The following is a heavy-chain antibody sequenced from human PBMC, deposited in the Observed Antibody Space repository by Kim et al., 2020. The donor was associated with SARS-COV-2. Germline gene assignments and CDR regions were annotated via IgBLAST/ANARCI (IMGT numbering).Heavy chain of an antibody. Sequence: SETLSLTCTVSGGSISSFYWSWIRQPPGKGLEWIGYIYYSGSTNYNPSLKSRVTISVDTSKNQFSLKLSSVTAADTAVYYCARVRPKGGDWYFDLWGRGTLVTVSS. J-gene: IGHJ2*01. CDR1: GGSISSFY. D-gene: IGHD1-1*01. V-gene: IGHV4-59*01. CDR3: ARVRPKGGDWYFDL. CDR2: IYYSGST.